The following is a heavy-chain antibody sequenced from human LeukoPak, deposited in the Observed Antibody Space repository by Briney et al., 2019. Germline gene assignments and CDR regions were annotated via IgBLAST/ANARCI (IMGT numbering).Heavy chain of an antibody. CDR3: AKYLSPGPD. D-gene: IGHD2/OR15-2a*01. CDR1: GFTFSSYS. J-gene: IGHJ4*02. Sequence: GGSLRLSCAASGFTFSSYSMNWVRQAPGKGLEWISSFSSSSSYIYYAGSVKGRFTISRDNSKNTLYLQMNSLRAEDTAVYYCAKYLSPGPDWGQGTLVTVSS. CDR2: FSSSSSYI. V-gene: IGHV3-21*04.